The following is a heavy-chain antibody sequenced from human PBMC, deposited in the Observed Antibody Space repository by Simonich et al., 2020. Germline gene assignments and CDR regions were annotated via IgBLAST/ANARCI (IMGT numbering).Heavy chain of an antibody. D-gene: IGHD2-21*01. J-gene: IGHJ3*02. Sequence: QVQLVQSGAEVKKPGASVKVSCKASGYTFTGYYMHWVRQAPGKGLVWMRWINPNSGGTNEAQKLQGRVTMTRDTSISTSCMELSRLRSDDTAVYYCARNGLVGILKAFDIWGQGTMVTVSS. CDR3: ARNGLVGILKAFDI. V-gene: IGHV1-2*02. CDR2: INPNSGGT. CDR1: GYTFTGYY.